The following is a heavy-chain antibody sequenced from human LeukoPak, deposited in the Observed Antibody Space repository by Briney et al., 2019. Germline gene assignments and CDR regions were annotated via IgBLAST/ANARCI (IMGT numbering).Heavy chain of an antibody. CDR1: GGSISSSSYY. D-gene: IGHD6-19*01. Sequence: SETLSLTCTVSGGSISSSSYYWGWIRQPPGKGLEWIGSICYSGSTYYNPSLKSRVTISVDTSKNQFSLKLSSVTAADTAVYYCARRLEYSSGWYGNDAFDIWGQGTMVTVSS. CDR3: ARRLEYSSGWYGNDAFDI. J-gene: IGHJ3*02. CDR2: ICYSGST. V-gene: IGHV4-39*01.